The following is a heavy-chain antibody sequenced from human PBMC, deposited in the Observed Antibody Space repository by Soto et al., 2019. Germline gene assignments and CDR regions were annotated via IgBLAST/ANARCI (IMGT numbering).Heavy chain of an antibody. J-gene: IGHJ4*02. D-gene: IGHD3-16*02. CDR1: GFTFSSYA. Sequence: PGGSLRLSCAASGFTFSSYAMSWVRQAPGKGLEWVSAISGSGGSTYYADSVKGRFTISRDNSKNTLYLQMNSLRAEDTAVYYCAKVSWVESYYDYIWGSYPDDDYWGQGTLVTVSS. CDR2: ISGSGGST. CDR3: AKVSWVESYYDYIWGSYPDDDY. V-gene: IGHV3-23*01.